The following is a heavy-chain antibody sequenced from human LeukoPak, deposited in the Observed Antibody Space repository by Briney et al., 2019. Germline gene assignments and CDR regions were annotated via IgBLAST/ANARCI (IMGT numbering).Heavy chain of an antibody. CDR2: ISSTSSYI. Sequence: GGSLRLSCAAPGFTFSYYSMNWVRQAPGKGLEWVSSISSTSSYIYYADSVKGRFTISRDNAKNSLFLRMNSLRAEDTAVYYCALLAFYYDSSGQDAFDIWGQGTVVTVSS. CDR3: ALLAFYYDSSGQDAFDI. D-gene: IGHD3-22*01. V-gene: IGHV3-21*01. J-gene: IGHJ3*02. CDR1: GFTFSYYS.